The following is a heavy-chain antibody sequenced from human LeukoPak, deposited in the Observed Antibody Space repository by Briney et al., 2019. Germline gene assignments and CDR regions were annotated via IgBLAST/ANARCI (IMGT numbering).Heavy chain of an antibody. J-gene: IGHJ4*02. CDR2: MNPNSGNT. CDR1: GYTFTSYD. D-gene: IGHD3-9*01. Sequence: ASVKVSCKASGYTFTSYDINWVRQATGQGLEWMGWMNPNSGNTGYAQKFQGRVTMTTNTSISTAYMELSSLRSEDTAVYYCARLIRPLRYFDWLSLDYWGQGTLVTVSS. CDR3: ARLIRPLRYFDWLSLDY. V-gene: IGHV1-8*01.